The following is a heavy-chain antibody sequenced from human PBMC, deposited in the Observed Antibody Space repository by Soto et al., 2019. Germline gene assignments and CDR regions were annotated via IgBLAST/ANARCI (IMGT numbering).Heavy chain of an antibody. CDR1: GGSISSYY. D-gene: IGHD2-2*01. V-gene: IGHV4-59*01. Sequence: HSETLYLTCTVSGGSISSYYWSWIRQPPGKGLEWIGYIYCSGSTNYNPSLKSRVTISVDTSKNQFSLKLSSVTAADTAVYYCARGGSTSFIDYWGQGTLVTVSS. J-gene: IGHJ4*02. CDR2: IYCSGST. CDR3: ARGGSTSFIDY.